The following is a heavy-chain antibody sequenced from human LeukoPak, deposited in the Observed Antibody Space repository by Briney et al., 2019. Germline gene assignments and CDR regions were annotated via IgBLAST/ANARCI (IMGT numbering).Heavy chain of an antibody. Sequence: SETLSLTCTVSGFSISSSSHYWGWLRQPPGKGLEWIGSMYYRGSTYHHPSLKSRVTISVDTSKNQFYLKMSSVTAADTAVYYCARVSWIVGAIASYYMDVWGKGTTVTVSS. D-gene: IGHD1-26*01. V-gene: IGHV4-39*07. CDR2: MYYRGST. CDR1: GFSISSSSHY. CDR3: ARVSWIVGAIASYYMDV. J-gene: IGHJ6*03.